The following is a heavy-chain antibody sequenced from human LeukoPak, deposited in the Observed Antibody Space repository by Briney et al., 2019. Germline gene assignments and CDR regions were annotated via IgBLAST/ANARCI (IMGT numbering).Heavy chain of an antibody. J-gene: IGHJ4*02. D-gene: IGHD6-13*01. CDR1: GGSISSSSYY. Sequence: SETLSLTCTVSGGSISSSSYYWGWIRQPPGKGLEWIGYIYYSGSTNYNPSLKSRVTISVDTSKNQFSLKLSSVTAADTAVYYCARQGSRAAGFDYWGQGTLVTVSS. V-gene: IGHV4-61*05. CDR2: IYYSGST. CDR3: ARQGSRAAGFDY.